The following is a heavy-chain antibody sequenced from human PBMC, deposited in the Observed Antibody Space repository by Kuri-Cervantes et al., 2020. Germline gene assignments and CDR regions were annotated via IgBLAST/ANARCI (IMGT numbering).Heavy chain of an antibody. CDR2: ISYGGSNK. CDR1: GFTFSSYA. D-gene: IGHD3-10*01. V-gene: IGHV3-30-3*02. CDR3: AKLWLWFGETNDY. Sequence: GESLKISCAASGFTFSSYAMHWVRQAPGKGLEWVAVISYGGSNKYYADSVKGRFTISRDNSKNTLYLQMNSLRAEDTAVYYCAKLWLWFGETNDYWGQGTLVTVSS. J-gene: IGHJ4*02.